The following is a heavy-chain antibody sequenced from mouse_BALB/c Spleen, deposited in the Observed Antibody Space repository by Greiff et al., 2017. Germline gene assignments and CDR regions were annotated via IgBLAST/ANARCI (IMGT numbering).Heavy chain of an antibody. CDR3: ARLETEGAY. CDR2: ISYSGST. CDR1: GYSITSDYA. J-gene: IGHJ3*01. V-gene: IGHV3-2*02. Sequence: EVQLKESGPGLVKPSQSLSLTCTVTGYSITSDYAWNWIRQFPGNKLEWMGYISYSGSTSYNPSLKSRISITRDTSKNQFFLQLNSVTTEDTATYYCARLETEGAYWGQGTLVTVSA.